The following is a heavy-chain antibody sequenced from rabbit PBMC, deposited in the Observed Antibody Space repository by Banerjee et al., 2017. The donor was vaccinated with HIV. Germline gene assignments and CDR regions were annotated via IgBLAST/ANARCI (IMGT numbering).Heavy chain of an antibody. J-gene: IGHJ4*01. CDR2: INISGDT. CDR1: GFSFSNGYV. Sequence: GFSFSNGYVMCWVRQAPGKGLEWIGCINISGDTVYATWAKGRFTISKASWTTVTLQMTSLTAADTASYFCARDLAGVIGWNFNLWGPGTLVTVS. V-gene: IGHV1S40*01. CDR3: ARDLAGVIGWNFNL. D-gene: IGHD4-1*01.